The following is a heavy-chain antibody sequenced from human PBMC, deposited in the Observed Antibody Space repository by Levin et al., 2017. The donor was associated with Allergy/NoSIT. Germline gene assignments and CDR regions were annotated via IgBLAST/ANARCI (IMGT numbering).Heavy chain of an antibody. Sequence: GGSLRLSCAASGFTFDDYAMHWVRQAPGKGLEWVSGISWNSGSIGYADSVKGRFTISRDNAKNSLYLQMNSLRAEDTALYYCAKGGGITMTPEDAFDIWGQGTMVTVSS. CDR3: AKGGGITMTPEDAFDI. J-gene: IGHJ3*02. CDR1: GFTFDDYA. D-gene: IGHD3-22*01. V-gene: IGHV3-9*01. CDR2: ISWNSGSI.